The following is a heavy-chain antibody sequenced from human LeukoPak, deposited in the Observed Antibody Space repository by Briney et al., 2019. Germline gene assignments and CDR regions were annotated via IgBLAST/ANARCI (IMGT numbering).Heavy chain of an antibody. CDR3: ARSKLRDRFPDAFDI. V-gene: IGHV4-39*07. CDR2: IYYSGST. D-gene: IGHD4-17*01. Sequence: SETLSLTCTVSGGSISSSSYYWGWIRQPPGKGLEWIGSIYYSGSTYYNPSLKSRVTTSVDTSKNQFSLKLSSVTAADTAVYYCARSKLRDRFPDAFDIWGQGTMVTVSS. J-gene: IGHJ3*02. CDR1: GGSISSSSYY.